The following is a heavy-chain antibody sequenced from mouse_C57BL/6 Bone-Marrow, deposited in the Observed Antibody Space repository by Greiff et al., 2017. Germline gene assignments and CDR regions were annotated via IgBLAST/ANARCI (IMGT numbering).Heavy chain of an antibody. V-gene: IGHV2-2*01. CDR3: ARPMTLSY. CDR1: GFSLTSYG. D-gene: IGHD2-3*01. Sequence: VQLQQSGPGLVQPSQSLSITCTVSGFSLTSYGVHWVRQSPGKGLEWLGVIWSGGSTDYNAAFISRLSISKDNSNSQVFIKMNSLQADDTAIYYCARPMTLSYWGQGTLVTVSA. J-gene: IGHJ3*01. CDR2: IWSGGST.